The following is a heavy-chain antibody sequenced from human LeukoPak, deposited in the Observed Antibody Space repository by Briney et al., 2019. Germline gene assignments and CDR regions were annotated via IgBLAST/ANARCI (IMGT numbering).Heavy chain of an antibody. CDR1: GFTFSNYR. CDR2: IKQDGSEK. J-gene: IGHJ6*03. V-gene: IGHV3-7*01. CDR3: ARDPYSGNYGAYYYYYMDV. Sequence: GGSLRLSCAASGFTFSNYRMSWVRQAPGKGLEWVANIKQDGSEKYYVDSVKGRFTISRDNAKNSLYLQMDSLRVEDTAVYYCARDPYSGNYGAYYYYYMDVWGKGTTVTISS. D-gene: IGHD1-26*01.